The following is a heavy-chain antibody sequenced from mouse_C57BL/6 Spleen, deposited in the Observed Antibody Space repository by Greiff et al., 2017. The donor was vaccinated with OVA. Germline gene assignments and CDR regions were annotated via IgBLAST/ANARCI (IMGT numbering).Heavy chain of an antibody. D-gene: IGHD1-1*01. J-gene: IGHJ4*01. CDR3: ASSVVGYYYGPYAMDY. V-gene: IGHV1-64*01. Sequence: QVQLQQPGAELVKPGASVKLSCKASGYTFTSYWMHWVKQRPGQGLEWIGMIHPSSGSTNYNEKFKSKATLTVDKSSSTAYMQLSSLTSEDSAVYYCASSVVGYYYGPYAMDYWGQGTSVTVSS. CDR2: IHPSSGST. CDR1: GYTFTSYW.